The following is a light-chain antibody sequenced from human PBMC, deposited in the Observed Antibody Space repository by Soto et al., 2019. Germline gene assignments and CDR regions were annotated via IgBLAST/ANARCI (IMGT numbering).Light chain of an antibody. CDR2: DVS. V-gene: IGLV2-14*01. CDR1: SSDVGGYNY. J-gene: IGLJ1*01. Sequence: QSVLTQPASVSGSPGQSITISCTGTSSDVGGYNYVSWYQQHPGKAPRLMIYDVSSRPSGVSYRFSGSKSGNTASLTISGLQAEDEADYHCSSYTSSNTRCAFGTGTKVTV. CDR3: SSYTSSNTRCA.